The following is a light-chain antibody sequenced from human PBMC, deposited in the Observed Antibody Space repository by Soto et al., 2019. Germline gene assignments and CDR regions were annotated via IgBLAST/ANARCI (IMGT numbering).Light chain of an antibody. J-gene: IGLJ1*01. CDR2: SNN. CDR3: AAWDDSLNGYV. Sequence: QSVLTQPPPTSGTPGQRGTISCSGNSSNIGSNTVNWYQQLPGTAPKLLIYSNNQRPSGVPDRFSGSKSGTSASLAISGLQSEDEADYYCAAWDDSLNGYVFGTGTKVTVL. CDR1: SSNIGSNT. V-gene: IGLV1-44*01.